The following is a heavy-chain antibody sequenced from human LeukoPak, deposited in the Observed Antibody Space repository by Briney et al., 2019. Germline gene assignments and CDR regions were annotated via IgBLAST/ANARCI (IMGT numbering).Heavy chain of an antibody. J-gene: IGHJ6*02. V-gene: IGHV3-30*18. D-gene: IGHD3-22*01. Sequence: PGGSLRLSCAASGFTFSRYGMHWVRQAPGKGLEWVAVISYEGSNKYYADSEKGRFTISRDNSKNTLYLQMNSLRAEDTAVYYCAKDRYYDSSGYPYYYGMDVWGQGTTVTVSS. CDR2: ISYEGSNK. CDR1: GFTFSRYG. CDR3: AKDRYYDSSGYPYYYGMDV.